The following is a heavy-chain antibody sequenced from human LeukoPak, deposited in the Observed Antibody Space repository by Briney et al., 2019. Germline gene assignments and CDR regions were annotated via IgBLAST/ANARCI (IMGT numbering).Heavy chain of an antibody. CDR2: IKQDGSEK. D-gene: IGHD2-15*01. CDR1: GFTFSSYW. J-gene: IGHJ3*02. Sequence: GGSLRLSCAASGFTFSSYWMSWVHQAPGKGLEWVANIKQDGSEKYYVDSVKGRFTISRDNAKNSLYLQMNSLRAEDTAVYYCARAGSGGSCSGGDCYFAAFDIWGHGTLVTVSS. V-gene: IGHV3-7*03. CDR3: ARAGSGGSCSGGDCYFAAFDI.